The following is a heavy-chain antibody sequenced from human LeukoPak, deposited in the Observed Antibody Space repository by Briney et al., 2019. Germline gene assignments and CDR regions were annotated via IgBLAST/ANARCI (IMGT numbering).Heavy chain of an antibody. V-gene: IGHV4-30-4*08. CDR1: GGSISSGDYY. Sequence: SETLSLTCTVSGGSISSGDYYWSWIRQPPGKGLEWIGYIYYSGSTYYSPSLKSRVTMSLDTSKDRFSLKLSSVTAADTAVYYCATHSSGYDSGNDAFDIWGQGTMVTVSS. D-gene: IGHD3-22*01. CDR3: ATHSSGYDSGNDAFDI. CDR2: IYYSGST. J-gene: IGHJ3*02.